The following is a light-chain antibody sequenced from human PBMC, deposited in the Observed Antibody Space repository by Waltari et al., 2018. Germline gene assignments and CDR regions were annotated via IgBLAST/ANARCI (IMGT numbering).Light chain of an antibody. Sequence: SSDLTQSPSVSVSAGQTATITYSGDSLPEQYAFRYQQKPGQAPVLVIYQNTERPSGSPARFSGSSSATTVICTIRWVQEEDYADYYCQDALSSFTLFGGGTKLTVL. V-gene: IGLV3-25*03. CDR3: QDALSSFTL. J-gene: IGLJ2*01. CDR2: QNT. CDR1: SLPEQY.